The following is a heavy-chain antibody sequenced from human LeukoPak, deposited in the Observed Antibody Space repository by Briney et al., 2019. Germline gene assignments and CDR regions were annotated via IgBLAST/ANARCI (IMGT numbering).Heavy chain of an antibody. CDR1: GFTFSSYA. V-gene: IGHV3-23*01. CDR3: AKGGGWGAAAGTFRYYFDY. J-gene: IGHJ4*02. D-gene: IGHD6-13*01. Sequence: GGSLRLSCAASGFTFSSYAKTWVRQAPGKGLEWVSGISGSGGSTYYADSVKGRFTISRDNSKNTLYLQMNSLRAEDTAVYYCAKGGGWGAAAGTFRYYFDYWGQGTLVTVSS. CDR2: ISGSGGST.